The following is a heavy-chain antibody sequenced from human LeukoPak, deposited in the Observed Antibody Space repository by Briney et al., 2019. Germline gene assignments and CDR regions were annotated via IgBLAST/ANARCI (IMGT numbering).Heavy chain of an antibody. CDR1: GGSFSGYY. CDR2: INHSGST. D-gene: IGHD4-17*01. V-gene: IGHV4-34*01. Sequence: SETLSLTCAVYGGSFSGYYWSWIRQPPGKGLEWIGEINHSGSTNYNPSLKSRVTISVDTSKNQFSLKLSSVTAADTAVYYCARRFYSDHPRGSYYFDYWAREPWSPSPQ. CDR3: ARRFYSDHPRGSYYFDY. J-gene: IGHJ4*02.